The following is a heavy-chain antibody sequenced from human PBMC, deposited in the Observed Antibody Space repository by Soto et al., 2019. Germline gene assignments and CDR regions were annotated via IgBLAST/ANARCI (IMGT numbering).Heavy chain of an antibody. CDR2: LTNVGTRT. CDR1: GLSLKVYA. V-gene: IGHV3-23*01. CDR3: TKHRGGPPYFYAMDV. Sequence: VGSLRLCGAACGLSLKVYAMSWVRQAREKGLEWVSSLTNVGTRTYYADSVKGRFTISGDNSKNTLYLQMNSLRAEDTAIYYCTKHRGGPPYFYAMDVWGQGTSVTVSS. J-gene: IGHJ6*02. D-gene: IGHD2-15*01.